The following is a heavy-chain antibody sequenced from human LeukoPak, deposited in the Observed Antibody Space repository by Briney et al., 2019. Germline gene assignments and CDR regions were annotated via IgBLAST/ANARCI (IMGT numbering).Heavy chain of an antibody. D-gene: IGHD6-25*01. Sequence: SQTLSLTCTVSGGSISSGDYYWSWVRQLPGKGLDWVGYIYYSGSAYYNPSLRSRVTISVDTSKNQFSLKVTSVTVADTAVYYCARVEAASTNPRFGYWGQGTLVTVSS. CDR2: IYYSGSA. CDR3: ARVEAASTNPRFGY. J-gene: IGHJ4*02. CDR1: GGSISSGDYY. V-gene: IGHV4-31*03.